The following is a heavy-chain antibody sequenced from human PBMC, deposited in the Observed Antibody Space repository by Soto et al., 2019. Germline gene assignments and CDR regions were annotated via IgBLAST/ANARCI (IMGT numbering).Heavy chain of an antibody. CDR1: GASITYGGYS. Sequence: PSETLSLTCTVSGASITYGGYSWSWIRQTPGKGLEWIGYINHLETTFCNPSFESRLTLSIDRAKNQFSLNLNYMSAADRAVSFCARGGRSASFDYWAPGILVPVSS. J-gene: IGHJ4*02. CDR2: INHLETT. CDR3: ARGGRSASFDY. V-gene: IGHV4-30-2*01.